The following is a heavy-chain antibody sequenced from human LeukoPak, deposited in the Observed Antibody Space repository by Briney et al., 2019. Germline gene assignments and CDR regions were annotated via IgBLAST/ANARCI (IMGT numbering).Heavy chain of an antibody. CDR2: IYYSGST. V-gene: IGHV4-59*08. CDR1: GGSISSYY. CDR3: ARRYVYGMDV. D-gene: IGHD3-16*01. J-gene: IGHJ6*02. Sequence: SETLSLTCTVSGGSISSYYWSWIRQPPGKGLEWIGYIYYSGSTNYNPSLKSRVTISVDTSKNQFSLKLSSVTAADTAVYYCARRYVYGMDVWGQGTTVTVSS.